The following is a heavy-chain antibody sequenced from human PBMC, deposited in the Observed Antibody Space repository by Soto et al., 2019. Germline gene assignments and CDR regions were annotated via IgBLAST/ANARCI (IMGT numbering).Heavy chain of an antibody. J-gene: IGHJ4*02. CDR2: ISGSGGST. CDR1: GITFSSYA. V-gene: IGHV3-23*01. Sequence: PGGSLRLSCAASGITFSSYAMSWVRQAPGKGLEWVSAISGSGGSTYYADSVKGRFTISRDNSKNTLYLQMNSLRAEDTAVYYCAKDVYSSSWFDYWGQGTLVTVSS. D-gene: IGHD6-13*01. CDR3: AKDVYSSSWFDY.